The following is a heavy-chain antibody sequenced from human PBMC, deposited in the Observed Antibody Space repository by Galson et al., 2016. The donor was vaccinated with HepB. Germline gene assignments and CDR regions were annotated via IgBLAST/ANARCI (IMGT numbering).Heavy chain of an antibody. Sequence: SLRLSCAASGFTFSSYVMHWVRQAPGKGLEWVALISFDGTNKYYADSVKGRFTISRDNSKNTVYLQMNSLRAEDTAVYYCAKSGILTGYFAFWGQGTPVIVSS. CDR1: GFTFSSYV. J-gene: IGHJ4*02. V-gene: IGHV3-30*18. CDR3: AKSGILTGYFAF. CDR2: ISFDGTNK. D-gene: IGHD3-9*01.